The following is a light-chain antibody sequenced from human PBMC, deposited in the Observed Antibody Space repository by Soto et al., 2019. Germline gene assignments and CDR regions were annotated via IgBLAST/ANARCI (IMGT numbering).Light chain of an antibody. J-gene: IGKJ1*01. CDR1: QTISSW. CDR3: QHYNSYSEA. CDR2: KAS. V-gene: IGKV1-5*03. Sequence: DIQMTQSPSTLSGSVGDRVTITCRASQTISSWLAWYQQKPGKAPKLLIYKASTLKSGVPSRFSGSGSGTSFTLTISSLPPDDFATSYCQHYNSYSEAFGQGTKVDLK.